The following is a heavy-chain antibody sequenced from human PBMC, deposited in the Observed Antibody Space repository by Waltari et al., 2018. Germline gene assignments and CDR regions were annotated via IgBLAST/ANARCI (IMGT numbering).Heavy chain of an antibody. V-gene: IGHV4-39*01. CDR1: GGSISSSSYY. CDR3: ASERSGYYMTSFYYDMDV. Sequence: QLQLQESGPGLVKPSETLSLICTVSGGSISSSSYYWGWIRQPPGKGLEWIGSIHYPASTSYNPSLKSRVTISVDTSKNQVSLKLSSVTAADTAVYYCASERSGYYMTSFYYDMDVWGKGTTVTVSS. J-gene: IGHJ6*03. D-gene: IGHD3-3*01. CDR2: IHYPAST.